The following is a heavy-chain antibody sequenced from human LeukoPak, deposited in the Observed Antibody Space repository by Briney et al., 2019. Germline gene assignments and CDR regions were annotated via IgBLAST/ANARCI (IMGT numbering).Heavy chain of an antibody. Sequence: SETLSLTCTVSGGSINNYYRSWIRQPPGKGLEWIGYIYYSGSTNYNPSLKRRVTISVDTSKNQFSLKLTSVTAADTAVYYCARVGSYTGPDWGQGNLVTVSS. CDR1: GGSINNYY. J-gene: IGHJ4*02. V-gene: IGHV4-59*01. D-gene: IGHD3-10*01. CDR3: ARVGSYTGPD. CDR2: IYYSGST.